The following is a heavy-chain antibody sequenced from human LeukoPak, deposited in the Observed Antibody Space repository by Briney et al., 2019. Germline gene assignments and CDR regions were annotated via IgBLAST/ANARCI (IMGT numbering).Heavy chain of an antibody. D-gene: IGHD3-10*01. CDR1: GFTFSSYA. CDR2: IIPIFGTA. J-gene: IGHJ6*02. CDR3: ARDIVPCYYGSGIPGKCYYYYGMDV. V-gene: IGHV1-69*01. Sequence: GGSLRLSCAASGFTFSSYAISWVRQAPGQGLEWMGGIIPIFGTANYAQKFQGRVTITADESTSTAYMELSSLGSEDTAVYYCARDIVPCYYGSGIPGKCYYYYGMDVWGQGTTVTVSS.